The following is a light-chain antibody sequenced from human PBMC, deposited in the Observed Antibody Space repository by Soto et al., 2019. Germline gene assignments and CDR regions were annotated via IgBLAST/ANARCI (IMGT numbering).Light chain of an antibody. CDR1: QSCGTS. V-gene: IGKV1-5*03. J-gene: IGKJ1*01. CDR2: KAS. CDR3: QQYNNYWT. Sequence: DIQMTQSPSTLSASVGDRVTITCRASQSCGTSLAWYQQRPGKAPNLLIYKASNLESGVPSRFSRSGSGTEFTLTISRVQPYYFPTYYCQQYNNYWTFGQGTKVQIK.